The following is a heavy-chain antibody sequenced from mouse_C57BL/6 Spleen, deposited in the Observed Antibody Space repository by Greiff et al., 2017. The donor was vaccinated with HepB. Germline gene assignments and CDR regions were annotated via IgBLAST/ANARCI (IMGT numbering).Heavy chain of an antibody. CDR1: GYSITSGYD. J-gene: IGHJ3*01. D-gene: IGHD1-1*01. CDR3: ARDDYYGSSYVFAY. Sequence: EVQLQQSGPGMVKPSQSLSLTCTVTGYSITSGYDWHWIRHFPGNKLEWMGYISYSGSTNYNPSLKSRISITHDTSKNHFFLKLNSVTTEDTATYYCARDDYYGSSYVFAYWGQGTLVTVSA. V-gene: IGHV3-1*01. CDR2: ISYSGST.